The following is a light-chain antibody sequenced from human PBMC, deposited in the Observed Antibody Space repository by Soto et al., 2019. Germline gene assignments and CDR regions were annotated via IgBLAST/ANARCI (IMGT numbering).Light chain of an antibody. Sequence: EIVLTQSPSTLSLSPGERATLSCRASQSVSSYLAWYQQKPGQAPRLLIYDASNRATGIPPRFSGSGSGRDFTLTMSCLEPEDFAVYYCQQRSNWPPFTFGTGTKVDIK. V-gene: IGKV3-11*02. J-gene: IGKJ3*01. CDR3: QQRSNWPPFT. CDR2: DAS. CDR1: QSVSSY.